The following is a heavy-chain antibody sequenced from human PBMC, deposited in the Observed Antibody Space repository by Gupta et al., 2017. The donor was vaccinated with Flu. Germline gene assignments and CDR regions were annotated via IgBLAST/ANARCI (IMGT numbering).Heavy chain of an antibody. V-gene: IGHV1-8*01. Sequence: QVQLVQSGAEVKEPGASVQVSCKASGYTFTSYDINWVRQATGQGLEWLGWMNPSSGNTGYAQKFQGRVILTRDISISTAYMELSSLRSDDTAVYYCARNLWETGDFDYWGQGALVTVSS. CDR2: MNPSSGNT. CDR3: ARNLWETGDFDY. CDR1: GYTFTSYD. D-gene: IGHD7-27*01. J-gene: IGHJ4*02.